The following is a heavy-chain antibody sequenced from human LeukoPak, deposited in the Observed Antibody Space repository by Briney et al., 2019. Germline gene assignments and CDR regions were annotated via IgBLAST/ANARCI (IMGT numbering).Heavy chain of an antibody. J-gene: IGHJ4*02. D-gene: IGHD6-6*01. CDR3: ARHFKGQSSSSGCPDY. Sequence: PSETLSLTCTVSGGSISSYYWGWIRQPPGKGLEWIGSIYYSGSTYYNPSLKSRVTISVDTSKNQFSLKLSSVTAADTAVYYCARHFKGQSSSSGCPDYWGQGTLVTVSS. CDR1: GGSISSYY. V-gene: IGHV4-39*01. CDR2: IYYSGST.